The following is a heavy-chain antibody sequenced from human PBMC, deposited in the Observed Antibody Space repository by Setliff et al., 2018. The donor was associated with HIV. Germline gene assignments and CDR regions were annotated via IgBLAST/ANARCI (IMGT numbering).Heavy chain of an antibody. CDR3: ARGGLGVVGAIDY. D-gene: IGHD2-15*01. CDR2: IIHSGGT. Sequence: PSETLSLTCAVYGGSFSGYYWTWIRQPPGRGLEWIGGIIHSGGTNYNRSLKSRVTISVDTSKDQFSLNLSSVTAADTAVYYCARGGLGVVGAIDYWSQGTLVTV. CDR1: GGSFSGYY. J-gene: IGHJ4*02. V-gene: IGHV4-34*01.